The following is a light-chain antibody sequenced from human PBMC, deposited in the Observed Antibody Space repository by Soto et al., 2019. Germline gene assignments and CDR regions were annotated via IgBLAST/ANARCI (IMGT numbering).Light chain of an antibody. CDR2: DAS. CDR1: QSVSSY. J-gene: IGKJ5*01. CDR3: QQRSTLIT. Sequence: EIVLTQSPATLSLSPGERATLSFRASQSVSSYLALYQQKPGQAPRLLIYDASNRATGIPARFSGSGSGTDFTRTISCLDLEDFAVYYYQQRSTLITSSQGTRLGIK. V-gene: IGKV3-11*01.